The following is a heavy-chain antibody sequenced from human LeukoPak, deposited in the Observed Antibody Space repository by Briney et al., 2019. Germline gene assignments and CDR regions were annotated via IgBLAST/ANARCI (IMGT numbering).Heavy chain of an antibody. J-gene: IGHJ5*02. CDR1: GFTFSSYG. Sequence: GRSLRLSCAASGFTFSSYGMHWVRQAPGKGLEWVAVIWYDGSNKYYADSVKGRFTISRDNSKNTLYLQMNSLRAEDTAVCYCASSRIDYGDYDLDPWGQGTLVTVSS. CDR3: ASSRIDYGDYDLDP. V-gene: IGHV3-33*01. CDR2: IWYDGSNK. D-gene: IGHD4-17*01.